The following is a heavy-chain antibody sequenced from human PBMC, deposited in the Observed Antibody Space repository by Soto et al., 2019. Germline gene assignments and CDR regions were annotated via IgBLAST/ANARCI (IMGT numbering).Heavy chain of an antibody. CDR3: ARVKKRAYDSSGHVFDY. D-gene: IGHD3-22*01. V-gene: IGHV3-33*01. CDR2: IWYDGSNK. J-gene: IGHJ4*02. CDR1: GFTFSSYG. Sequence: QVQLVESGGGVVQPGRSLRLSCAASGFTFSSYGMHWVRQAPGKGLEWVAVIWYDGSNKYYADSVKGRFTISRDNSKNTLYLQMNSLRAEDTAVYYCARVKKRAYDSSGHVFDYWGQGTLVTVSS.